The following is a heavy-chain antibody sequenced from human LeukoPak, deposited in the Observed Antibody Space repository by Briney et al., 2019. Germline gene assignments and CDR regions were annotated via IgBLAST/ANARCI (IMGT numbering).Heavy chain of an antibody. Sequence: SQTLSLICAISGDIVSSNSATWNWIRQSPSRGPEWLGRTYYRSKWYKYYAVSVKGRITINPDTSKNQFSLQLNSVTPEDTAVYYCARGPSYFQHWGQGTLVTVSS. J-gene: IGHJ1*01. V-gene: IGHV6-1*01. CDR2: TYYRSKWYK. CDR3: ARGPSYFQH. CDR1: GDIVSSNSAT.